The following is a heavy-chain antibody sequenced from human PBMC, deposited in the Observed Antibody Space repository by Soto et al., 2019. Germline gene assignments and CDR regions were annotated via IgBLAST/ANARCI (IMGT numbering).Heavy chain of an antibody. J-gene: IGHJ4*02. Sequence: ETLSLTCAVYGGSFRGYYWSWLRQPPGKGLEWIGEINHSGSTNYNPSLKSRVTISVDTSKNQFSLKLSSVTAADTAVYYCARLFDGGQLGLIFDYWGQGTLVTVSS. D-gene: IGHD6-6*01. V-gene: IGHV4-34*01. CDR1: GGSFRGYY. CDR3: ARLFDGGQLGLIFDY. CDR2: INHSGST.